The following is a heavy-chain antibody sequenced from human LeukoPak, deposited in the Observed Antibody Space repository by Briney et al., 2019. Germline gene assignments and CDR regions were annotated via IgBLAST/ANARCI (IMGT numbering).Heavy chain of an antibody. D-gene: IGHD3-22*01. V-gene: IGHV3-7*05. CDR3: ARVDRWGYYDSSGYYYFDY. Sequence: GGSLRLSCAASEFTFNRYWMSWVRQAPGKGLEWVANIKHDGSEAHYADSVKGRFTISRDNAKNSLYLQMNSLRAEDTALYYCARVDRWGYYDSSGYYYFDYWGQGTLVTVSS. CDR1: EFTFNRYW. J-gene: IGHJ4*02. CDR2: IKHDGSEA.